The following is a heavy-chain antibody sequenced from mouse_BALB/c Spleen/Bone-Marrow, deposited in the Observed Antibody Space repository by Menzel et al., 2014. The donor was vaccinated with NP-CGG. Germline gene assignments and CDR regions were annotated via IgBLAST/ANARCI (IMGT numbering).Heavy chain of an antibody. CDR2: IRNKANGYTT. V-gene: IGHV7-3*02. Sequence: EVKLMESGGGLVQPGGSLRLSCATSGFTFTDYYMNWVRQPPEKALEWLGFIRNKANGYTTEYSASVKSRFTISRDNSQNILYLQMNTLRVDDSATYYCARDKGRVFFDYWGQGTTLTVSS. CDR3: ARDKGRVFFDY. CDR1: GFTFTDYY. J-gene: IGHJ2*01.